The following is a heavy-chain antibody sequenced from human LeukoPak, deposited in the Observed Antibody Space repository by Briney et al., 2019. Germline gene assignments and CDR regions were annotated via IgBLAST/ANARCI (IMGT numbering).Heavy chain of an antibody. Sequence: SETLSLTCAVSGGSISSGGYCWSWIRQPPGKGLEWIGYIYYSGSTYYNPSLKSRVTISVDTSKNQCSLKLSSVTAADTAVYYCARSDYGDPWYFDYWGQGTLVTVSS. CDR1: GGSISSGGYC. CDR3: ARSDYGDPWYFDY. J-gene: IGHJ4*02. CDR2: IYYSGST. V-gene: IGHV4-30-4*07. D-gene: IGHD4-17*01.